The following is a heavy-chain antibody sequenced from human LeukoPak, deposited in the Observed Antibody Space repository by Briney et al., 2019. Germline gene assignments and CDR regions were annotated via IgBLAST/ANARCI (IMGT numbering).Heavy chain of an antibody. CDR1: GYTFTGYY. J-gene: IGHJ4*02. Sequence: RASVKVSCKASGYTFTGYYMHWVRQAPGQGLEWMGWINPNGGGTNYAQKFQGRVTMTRDTSISTAYMELSRLRSDDTAVYYCARGPHYYDSSSYGFDYWGQGTLVTVSS. D-gene: IGHD3-22*01. CDR2: INPNGGGT. V-gene: IGHV1-2*02. CDR3: ARGPHYYDSSSYGFDY.